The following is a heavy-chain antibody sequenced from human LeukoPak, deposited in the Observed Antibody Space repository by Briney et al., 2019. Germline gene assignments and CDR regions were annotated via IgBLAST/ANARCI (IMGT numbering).Heavy chain of an antibody. CDR1: GFTFSSYS. J-gene: IGHJ4*02. CDR2: TSSSSSYI. D-gene: IGHD6-13*01. Sequence: PGGSLRLSCAASGFTFSSYSMNWVRQAPGKGLEWVSSTSSSSSYIYYADSVKGRFTISRDNAKNSLYLQMNSLRAEDTAVYYCARPAAAGSPTPGYWGQGTLVTVSS. V-gene: IGHV3-21*01. CDR3: ARPAAAGSPTPGY.